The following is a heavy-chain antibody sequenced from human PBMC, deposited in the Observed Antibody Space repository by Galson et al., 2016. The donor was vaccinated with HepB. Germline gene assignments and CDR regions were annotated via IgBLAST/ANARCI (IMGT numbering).Heavy chain of an antibody. V-gene: IGHV2-70*01. CDR1: GFSLTTRGMC. Sequence: PALVKPTQTLTLTCSFSGFSLTTRGMCVSWIRQPPGKALEWLAVIDWDDDKYYSTSLKTRLNISKDTSKNQVVLTRTNVDPADTATYFCARLPVETTDAFDVWGQGTMVTVSS. J-gene: IGHJ3*01. D-gene: IGHD4-11*01. CDR3: ARLPVETTDAFDV. CDR2: IDWDDDK.